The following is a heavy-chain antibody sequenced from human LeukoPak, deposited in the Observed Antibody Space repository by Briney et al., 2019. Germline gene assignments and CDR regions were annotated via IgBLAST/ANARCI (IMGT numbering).Heavy chain of an antibody. J-gene: IGHJ4*02. V-gene: IGHV3-21*01. D-gene: IGHD3-22*01. Sequence: GGSLRLSCAVSGFTFTTFSMNWVRQAPGKGLEWVSSMSSSSGNTYYADSVKGRFSISRDNAKNSVYLQMNSLRAEDAAVYYCARDGSAYYNENTGFRGEFDSWGQGALVIVSS. CDR2: MSSSSGNT. CDR1: GFTFTTFS. CDR3: ARDGSAYYNENTGFRGEFDS.